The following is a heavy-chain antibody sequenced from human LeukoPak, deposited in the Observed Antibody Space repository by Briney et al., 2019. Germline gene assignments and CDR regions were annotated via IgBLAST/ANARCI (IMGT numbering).Heavy chain of an antibody. CDR2: MNPNSGNT. V-gene: IGHV1-8*03. Sequence: ASVKVSCKASGYTFTSYDINWVRQATGQGLEWMGWMNPNSGNTGYAQKFQGRVTITRNTSISTAYMELSSLRSEDTAVYYCARDKYYGSGNYGKYNWFDPWGQGALVTVSS. CDR3: ARDKYYGSGNYGKYNWFDP. D-gene: IGHD3-10*01. CDR1: GYTFTSYD. J-gene: IGHJ5*02.